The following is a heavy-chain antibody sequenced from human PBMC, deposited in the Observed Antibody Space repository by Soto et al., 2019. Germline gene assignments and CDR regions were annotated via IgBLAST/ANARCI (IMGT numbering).Heavy chain of an antibody. CDR2: IYYIGST. J-gene: IGHJ4*02. Sequence: QVQLQESGPGLVKPSQTLSLTCTVSGGSISTDGYYWSWIRQHPGKGLEWIGYIYYIGSTYYNPSLQSRVSISVDTSKHQFSLKLSSVTAADTAVYYCARDRFAATAGTYFDYWGQGTLVTVSS. CDR1: GGSISTDGYY. V-gene: IGHV4-31*03. D-gene: IGHD6-13*01. CDR3: ARDRFAATAGTYFDY.